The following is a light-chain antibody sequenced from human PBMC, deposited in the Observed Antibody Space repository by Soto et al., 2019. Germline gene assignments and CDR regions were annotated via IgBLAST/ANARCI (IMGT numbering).Light chain of an antibody. V-gene: IGKV3-11*01. J-gene: IGKJ5*01. CDR3: QQRQHWPPIT. Sequence: EVVLTQSPATLSLSPGERATLSCRASQNVNNYLVWYQQKPGQAPRLLIYDASNRATGIPARFSGSGSGTAFTLTISSLEPEDFAVYYCQQRQHWPPITFGQGTRLEIK. CDR2: DAS. CDR1: QNVNNY.